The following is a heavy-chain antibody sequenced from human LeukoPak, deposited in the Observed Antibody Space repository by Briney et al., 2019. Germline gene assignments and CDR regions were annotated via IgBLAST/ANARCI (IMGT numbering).Heavy chain of an antibody. CDR1: GGTFSSYA. Sequence: SVKVSCKASGGTFSSYAISLVRQAPGQGLEWMGGIIPIFGTANYAQKFQGRVTITADESTSTAYMELSSLRSEDTAVYYCARYPTRDCSSTSCYTWWFDPWGQGTLVTVSS. CDR3: ARYPTRDCSSTSCYTWWFDP. J-gene: IGHJ5*02. D-gene: IGHD2-2*02. CDR2: IIPIFGTA. V-gene: IGHV1-69*13.